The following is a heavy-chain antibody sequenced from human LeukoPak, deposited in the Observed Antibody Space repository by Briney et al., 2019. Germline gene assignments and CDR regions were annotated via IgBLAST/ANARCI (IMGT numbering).Heavy chain of an antibody. D-gene: IGHD3-22*01. CDR1: GGTFSSYA. CDR2: IIPIFGTA. V-gene: IGHV1-69*13. J-gene: IGHJ4*02. Sequence: SVKVSCKASGGTFSSYAISWVRQAPGQGLEWMGGIIPIFGTANYAQKFQGRVTITADESTSTAYMELSSLRSEDTAVYYCASYRPRDSSGELDYWGQGTLVTVPS. CDR3: ASYRPRDSSGELDY.